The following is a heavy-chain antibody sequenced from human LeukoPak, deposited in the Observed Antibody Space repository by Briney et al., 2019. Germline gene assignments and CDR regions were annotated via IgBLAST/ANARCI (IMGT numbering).Heavy chain of an antibody. CDR2: IIPIFGTA. Sequence: SVKVSCTASGGTFSSYAISWVRQAPGQGLEWMGGIIPIFGTANYAQKFQGRVTITADESTSTAYMELSSLRSEDTAVYYCARNAVPDRPFSGMDVWGKGTTVTVSS. CDR3: ARNAVPDRPFSGMDV. V-gene: IGHV1-69*13. CDR1: GGTFSSYA. J-gene: IGHJ6*04. D-gene: IGHD2-2*01.